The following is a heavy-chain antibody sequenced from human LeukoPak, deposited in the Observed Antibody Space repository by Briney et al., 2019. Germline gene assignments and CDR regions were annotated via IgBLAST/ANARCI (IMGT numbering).Heavy chain of an antibody. D-gene: IGHD3-3*01. CDR3: ARGEYYDFWSGLDP. V-gene: IGHV4-34*01. J-gene: IGHJ5*02. Sequence: PSETLSLTCAVYGGSFSGYYWSWIRQPPGKGLEWIGEINHSGSTNYNPSLKSRVTISVDTSKNQFSLKLSSVTAADTAVYYCARGEYYDFWSGLDPWGQGTLVTVSS. CDR2: INHSGST. CDR1: GGSFSGYY.